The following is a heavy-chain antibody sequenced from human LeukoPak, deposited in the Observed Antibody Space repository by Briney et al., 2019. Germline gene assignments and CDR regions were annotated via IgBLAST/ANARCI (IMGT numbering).Heavy chain of an antibody. D-gene: IGHD3-3*01. CDR2: INHSGST. CDR1: GGSISSGGYY. CDR3: ARRPGTILDS. J-gene: IGHJ4*02. Sequence: SETLSLTCTVSGGSISSGGYYWSWIRQPPGKGLEWTGEINHSGSTNYNPSLKSRVTISVDTSKNQFSLKLSSVTAADTAVYYCARRPGTILDSWGQGTLVTVSS. V-gene: IGHV4-39*07.